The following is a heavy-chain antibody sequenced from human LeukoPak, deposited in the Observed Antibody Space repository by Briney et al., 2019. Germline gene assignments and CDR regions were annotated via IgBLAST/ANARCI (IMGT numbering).Heavy chain of an antibody. CDR1: GXTFSTYW. J-gene: IGHJ4*02. D-gene: IGHD3-10*01. CDR2: INGDGSTT. Sequence: PGGSLRLSCAASGXTFSTYWMHWVRQAPGKGLVWVSRINGDGSTTTYADSVKGRFTISGDNAQSTLYLQMNSLRAEDTAIYYCASQGLVRAFDYWGQGTLVTVSS. CDR3: ASQGLVRAFDY. V-gene: IGHV3-74*01.